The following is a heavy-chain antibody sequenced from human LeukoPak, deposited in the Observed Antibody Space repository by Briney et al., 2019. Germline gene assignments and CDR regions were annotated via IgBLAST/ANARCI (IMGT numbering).Heavy chain of an antibody. CDR1: GFTFSSYS. J-gene: IGHJ5*02. V-gene: IGHV3-21*01. D-gene: IGHD3-3*01. CDR3: AREFQYYDFWSGYYLFDP. CDR2: ISISSSYI. Sequence: KPGGSLSLSCAASGFTFSSYSMNWVRQAPGKGLEWVSSISISSSYIYYADSVKGRFTISRDNAKNSLYLQMNSLRAEDTAVYYCAREFQYYDFWSGYYLFDPWGQGTLVTVSS.